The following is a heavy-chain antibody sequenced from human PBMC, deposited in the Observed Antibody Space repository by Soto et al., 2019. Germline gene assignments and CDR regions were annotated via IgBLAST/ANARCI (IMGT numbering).Heavy chain of an antibody. J-gene: IGHJ4*02. Sequence: QVQLVQSGAEVKKPGSSVTVSCKASGGTFSSYTISWVRQAPGQGLEWMGRIIPILGIANYAQKFQGRVTITADKSTSTAYMELSSLRSEDTAVYYCARTPPLGYCSGGSCYSDDYWGQGTLVTVSS. V-gene: IGHV1-69*02. CDR2: IIPILGIA. CDR1: GGTFSSYT. CDR3: ARTPPLGYCSGGSCYSDDY. D-gene: IGHD2-15*01.